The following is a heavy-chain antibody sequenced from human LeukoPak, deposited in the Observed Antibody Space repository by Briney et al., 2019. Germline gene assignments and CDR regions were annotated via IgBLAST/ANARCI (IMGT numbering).Heavy chain of an antibody. D-gene: IGHD6-19*01. J-gene: IGHJ4*02. V-gene: IGHV4-34*01. CDR3: ARGSIPRNNSIAVAATERYYFDY. CDR2: INHSGST. Sequence: PSETLSLTCAVYGGSFSDYYWSWIRQPPGKGLEWIGEINHSGSTNYNPSLKSRVTISVDTSKNQFSLKLSSVTAADTAVYYCARGSIPRNNSIAVAATERYYFDYWGQGTLVTVSS. CDR1: GGSFSDYY.